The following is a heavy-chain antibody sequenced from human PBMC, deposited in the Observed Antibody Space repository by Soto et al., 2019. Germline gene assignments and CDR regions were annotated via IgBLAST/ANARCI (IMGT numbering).Heavy chain of an antibody. V-gene: IGHV4-59*01. CDR1: GGSISSYY. D-gene: IGHD3-16*02. CDR3: ARGEFSYYCAY. J-gene: IGHJ4*02. Sequence: QVQLQQSGPGLVKPSETLSLTCTVSGGSISSYYWNWIRQPPGKGLERIGYIYSSGSTNYNPSLKSRVTLSVDTSKNQFSLKLSSVTAADTAVYYCARGEFSYYCAYWGQGTLVTVSS. CDR2: IYSSGST.